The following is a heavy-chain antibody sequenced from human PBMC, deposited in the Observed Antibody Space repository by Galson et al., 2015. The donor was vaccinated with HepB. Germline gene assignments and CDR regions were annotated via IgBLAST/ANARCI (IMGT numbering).Heavy chain of an antibody. J-gene: IGHJ4*02. CDR2: IRGRANSYAT. V-gene: IGHV3-73*01. Sequence: SLRLSCAASGFIFSDSEIHWVRQASGRGLEWVARIRGRANSYATAYAASVTGRFTIFRDDSKNTAYLQMNSLKTEDTAVYYCTRDIYGSGSYYDYWGQGSLVTVSS. CDR1: GFIFSDSE. CDR3: TRDIYGSGSYYDY. D-gene: IGHD3-10*01.